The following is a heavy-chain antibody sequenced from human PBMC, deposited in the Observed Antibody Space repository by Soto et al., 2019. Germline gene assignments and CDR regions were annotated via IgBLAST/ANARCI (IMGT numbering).Heavy chain of an antibody. D-gene: IGHD3-10*01. V-gene: IGHV1-69*02. CDR3: ARSYGSGSYPFDY. CDR1: GGTFSSYT. Sequence: ASVKVSCKASGGTFSSYTISWVRQVPGQGLEWMGRIIPILGIANYAQKFQGRVTITADKSTSTAYMELSSLRSEDTAVYYCARSYGSGSYPFDYWGQGTLVTVSS. CDR2: IIPILGIA. J-gene: IGHJ4*02.